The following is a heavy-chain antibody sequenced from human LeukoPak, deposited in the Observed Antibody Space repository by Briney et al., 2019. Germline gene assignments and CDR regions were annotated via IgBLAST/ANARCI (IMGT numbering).Heavy chain of an antibody. Sequence: GESLKISCKGSGYSFAYNWIGWVRQMPGKGLEWMGIIYPGDSDTRYSPSFQGQVTISAGQSISTAYLQWSSLKASDTAMYYCARLGGYCYTSSCLPDYWGQGTLVTVSS. V-gene: IGHV5-51*01. CDR1: GYSFAYNW. CDR3: ARLGGYCYTSSCLPDY. CDR2: IYPGDSDT. D-gene: IGHD2-2*03. J-gene: IGHJ4*02.